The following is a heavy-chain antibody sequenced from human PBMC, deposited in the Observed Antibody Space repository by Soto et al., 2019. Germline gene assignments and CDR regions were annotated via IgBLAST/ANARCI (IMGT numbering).Heavy chain of an antibody. CDR3: ARDHSEGYDILTGYRGFDP. CDR1: GYTFTSYA. V-gene: IGHV1-3*01. D-gene: IGHD3-9*01. Sequence: ASVKVSCKASGYTFTSYAMHWVRQAPGQRLEWMGWINAGNGNTKYSQKFQGRVTITRDTSASTAYMELSSLRSEDTAVYYCARDHSEGYDILTGYRGFDPWGQGTLVTVYS. J-gene: IGHJ5*02. CDR2: INAGNGNT.